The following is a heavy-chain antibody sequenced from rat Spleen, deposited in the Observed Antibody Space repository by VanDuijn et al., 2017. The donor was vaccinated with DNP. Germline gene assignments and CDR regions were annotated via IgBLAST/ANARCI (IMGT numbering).Heavy chain of an antibody. V-gene: IGHV3-1*01. CDR2: ISYSGST. Sequence: EVQLQESGPGLVKPSQSLSLTCSVTGYSITSNYWAWIRKFPGNKMEWIGYISYSGSTGYNPSLKGRISITRDTSKNQFFLQLNSVTTEDTATYYCARLGASTYAMDAWGQGTSVTVSS. D-gene: IGHD4-1*01. CDR3: ARLGASTYAMDA. CDR1: GYSITSNY. J-gene: IGHJ4*01.